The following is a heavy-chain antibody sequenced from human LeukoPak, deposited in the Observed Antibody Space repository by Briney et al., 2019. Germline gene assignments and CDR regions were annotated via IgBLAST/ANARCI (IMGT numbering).Heavy chain of an antibody. D-gene: IGHD5-18*01. Sequence: GGSLRLSCAASGFTFSSYGMHWVRQAPGKGLEWVAVIWYDGSNKYYADSVKGRFTISRDNAKNTLYLQMNSLRAEDTAVYYCARDAVDTANAVWGQGTTVTVSS. CDR2: IWYDGSNK. J-gene: IGHJ6*02. CDR1: GFTFSSYG. CDR3: ARDAVDTANAV. V-gene: IGHV3-33*01.